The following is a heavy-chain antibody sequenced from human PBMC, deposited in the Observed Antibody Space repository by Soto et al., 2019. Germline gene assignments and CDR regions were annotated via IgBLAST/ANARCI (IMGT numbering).Heavy chain of an antibody. CDR3: GRLDILTAQGVYFDY. Sequence: SETLSLTCAVYGGSFSGYYWSWIRQPPGKGLEWIGEINHSGSTNYNPSLKSRVTISVDTSKNQFSLKLSSVTAADTAVYYCGRLDILTAQGVYFDYWGQGTLVTVSS. D-gene: IGHD3-9*01. CDR2: INHSGST. CDR1: GGSFSGYY. V-gene: IGHV4-34*01. J-gene: IGHJ4*02.